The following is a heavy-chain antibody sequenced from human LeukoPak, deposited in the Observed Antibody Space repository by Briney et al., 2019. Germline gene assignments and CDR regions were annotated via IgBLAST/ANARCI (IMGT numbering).Heavy chain of an antibody. CDR3: ARPQVGATTLLRY. D-gene: IGHD1-26*01. V-gene: IGHV1-2*02. J-gene: IGHJ4*02. Sequence: GASVKVSCKASGYTFTGYYMHWVRQAPGQGLEWMGWINPNSGGTNYAQKFQGRVTMTRDTSTSTVYMELSSLRSEDTAVYYCARPQVGATTLLRYWGQGTLVTVSS. CDR1: GYTFTGYY. CDR2: INPNSGGT.